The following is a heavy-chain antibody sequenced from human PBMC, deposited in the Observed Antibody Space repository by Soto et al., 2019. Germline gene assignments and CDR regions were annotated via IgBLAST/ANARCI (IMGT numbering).Heavy chain of an antibody. V-gene: IGHV2-5*02. CDR2: IYWDDDK. J-gene: IGHJ4*02. D-gene: IGHD2-15*01. Sequence: QITLKESGPTLVKPTQTLTLTCTFTGFSLSASGVGVGWIRQPPGKALEWLAVIYWDDDKRYSPPLKSRLTITKDXXNXQXXLTITNIDPEDTATYFCAHTLYSCRGYSCYTPPDYWGPGILVTVSS. CDR3: AHTLYSCRGYSCYTPPDY. CDR1: GFSLSASGVG.